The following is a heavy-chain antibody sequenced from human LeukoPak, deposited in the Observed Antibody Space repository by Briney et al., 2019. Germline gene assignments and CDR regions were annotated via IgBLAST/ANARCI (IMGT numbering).Heavy chain of an antibody. D-gene: IGHD3-10*01. V-gene: IGHV3-33*06. CDR3: AKEVAFGAGAYDV. CDR1: GFAFNSYV. J-gene: IGHJ3*01. CDR2: IWFDGSHE. Sequence: GGSLRLSCAASGFAFNSYVIHWVRQAPGKGLEWVAIIWFDGSHEDYVDSVRGRFTISRDNSRNTMYLQMNSLRVEDTALYFCAKEVAFGAGAYDVWGQGTRVTVSS.